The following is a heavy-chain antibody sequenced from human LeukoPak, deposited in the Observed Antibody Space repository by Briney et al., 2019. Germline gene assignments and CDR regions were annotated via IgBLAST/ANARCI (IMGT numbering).Heavy chain of an antibody. Sequence: GGSLRLSCAASGFTFSSYGMHWVRQAPGKGLEWVAFIRYDGSNKYYADSVKGRFTISRDNSKNTLYLQMNSLRAEDTAVYYCARAGSGFWSGYSPFDYWGQGTLVTVSS. V-gene: IGHV3-30*02. CDR2: IRYDGSNK. CDR1: GFTFSSYG. J-gene: IGHJ4*02. CDR3: ARAGSGFWSGYSPFDY. D-gene: IGHD3-3*01.